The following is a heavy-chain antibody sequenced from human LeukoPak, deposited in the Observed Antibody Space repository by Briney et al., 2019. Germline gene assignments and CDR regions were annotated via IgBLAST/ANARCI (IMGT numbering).Heavy chain of an antibody. Sequence: GRSLRLSCAASGFTFSSYAMHWVRQAPGKGLEWVAVISYDGSNKYYADSVKGRFTISRDNSKNTLYLQMNSLRAEDTAVYYCARVRERGYSYGTFDYWGQGTLVTVSS. CDR3: ARVRERGYSYGTFDY. J-gene: IGHJ4*02. CDR1: GFTFSSYA. V-gene: IGHV3-30-3*01. CDR2: ISYDGSNK. D-gene: IGHD5-18*01.